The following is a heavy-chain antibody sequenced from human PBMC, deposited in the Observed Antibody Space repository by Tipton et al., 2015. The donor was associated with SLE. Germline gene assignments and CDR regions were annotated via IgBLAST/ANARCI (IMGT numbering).Heavy chain of an antibody. V-gene: IGHV4-39*07. J-gene: IGHJ4*02. Sequence: TLSLTCTVSGGSISSSSYYWGWIRQPPGKGLEWIGSINHSGSTDYNPSLKSRVTISVDTSKNQFSLKLSSVTAADTAVYYCARGRVVVNAYYFDYWGQGTLVTVSS. CDR2: INHSGST. CDR3: ARGRVVVNAYYFDY. CDR1: GGSISSSSYY. D-gene: IGHD3-22*01.